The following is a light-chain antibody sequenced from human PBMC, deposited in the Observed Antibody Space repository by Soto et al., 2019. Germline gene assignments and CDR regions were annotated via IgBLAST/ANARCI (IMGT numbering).Light chain of an antibody. CDR1: QSVSSY. Sequence: EIVLTQSPATLSLSPGERATLSCRASQSVSSYLAWYQQKPGQAPRLLIYDASNRATGIPARFSGSGSGTEFTLTISSLEPDDFAVYYCQQRSNWPPTFGVGTKVEIK. CDR3: QQRSNWPPT. J-gene: IGKJ4*01. CDR2: DAS. V-gene: IGKV3-11*01.